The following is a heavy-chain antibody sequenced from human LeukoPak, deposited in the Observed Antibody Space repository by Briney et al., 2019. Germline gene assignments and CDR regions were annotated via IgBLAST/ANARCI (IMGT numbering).Heavy chain of an antibody. J-gene: IGHJ4*02. CDR1: GGSFSGYY. D-gene: IGHD4-17*01. Sequence: SETLSLTCAVYGGSFSGYYWSWIRQPPGKGLEWIGEINHSGSTNYNPSLKSRVTISVDTSKNQFSLKLSSVTAADTAVYYCAKDIYGDYGGVDYWGQGTLVTVSS. CDR3: AKDIYGDYGGVDY. CDR2: INHSGST. V-gene: IGHV4-34*01.